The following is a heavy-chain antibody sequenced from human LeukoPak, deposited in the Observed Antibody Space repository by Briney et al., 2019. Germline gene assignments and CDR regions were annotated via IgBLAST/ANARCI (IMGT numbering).Heavy chain of an antibody. CDR3: ARVRGIVVVPAAYYMDV. V-gene: IGHV4-59*08. CDR2: IYYSGST. D-gene: IGHD2-2*01. Sequence: PSETLSLTCTVSGGSISSYYWSWIRQPPGKGLEWIGYIYYSGSTNYNPSLKSRVTISVDTSKNQFSLKLSSVTAADTAVYYCARVRGIVVVPAAYYMDVWGKGTTVTVS. J-gene: IGHJ6*03. CDR1: GGSISSYY.